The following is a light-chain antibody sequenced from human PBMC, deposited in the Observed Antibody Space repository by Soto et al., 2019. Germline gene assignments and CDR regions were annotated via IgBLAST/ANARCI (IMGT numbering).Light chain of an antibody. CDR1: QSVSSN. CDR2: GAS. J-gene: IGKJ2*01. Sequence: EIVMTQSPATLSVSPGERATLSCRASQSVSSNLAWYQQKPGQAPRLLIYGASTRATGIPARFSGSGSGTGFPLTINSLQSENFAVYYCQQYNNWPPMSTFGQGTKLEIK. V-gene: IGKV3-15*01. CDR3: QQYNNWPPMST.